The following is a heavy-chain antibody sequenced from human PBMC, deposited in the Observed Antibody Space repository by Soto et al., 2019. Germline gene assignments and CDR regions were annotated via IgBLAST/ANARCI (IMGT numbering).Heavy chain of an antibody. CDR3: ARPIEGGSSSYYH. CDR1: GASITTYY. D-gene: IGHD3-22*01. Sequence: PSETLSLTCSVSGASITTYYWSWIRQPPGKGLEWIGSISYSGSTKYNPALESRVMISLDTSKNQFSLRRASVTAADTAVYYCARPIEGGSSSYYHWGQGTLVTVSS. J-gene: IGHJ5*02. V-gene: IGHV4-59*08. CDR2: ISYSGST.